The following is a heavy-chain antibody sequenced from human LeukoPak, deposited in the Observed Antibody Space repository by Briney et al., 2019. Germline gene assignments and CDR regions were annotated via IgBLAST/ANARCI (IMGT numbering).Heavy chain of an antibody. D-gene: IGHD3-3*01. Sequence: GASVKVSCKTSGGTFSSYAISWVRQAPGQGLEWMGGIILIFGTANYAQKFQGRVTITADESTSTAYMELSSLRSEDTAVYYCAREFSYQRFLEWLGWFDPWGQGTLVTVSS. V-gene: IGHV1-69*01. CDR3: AREFSYQRFLEWLGWFDP. CDR2: IILIFGTA. CDR1: GGTFSSYA. J-gene: IGHJ5*02.